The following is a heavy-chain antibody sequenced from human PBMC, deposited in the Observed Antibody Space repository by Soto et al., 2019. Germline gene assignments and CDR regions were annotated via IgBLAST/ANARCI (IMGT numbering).Heavy chain of an antibody. Sequence: ASVKVSCKASGYTFTGYYMHWVRQAPGQGLEWMGWINPNSGGTNYAQKFQGRVTMTRDTSISTAYMELSRLRSDDTAVYYCARDHSALRYFAWLALIGYWGQGTLVTVSS. CDR3: ARDHSALRYFAWLALIGY. CDR1: GYTFTGYY. J-gene: IGHJ4*02. V-gene: IGHV1-2*02. D-gene: IGHD3-9*01. CDR2: INPNSGGT.